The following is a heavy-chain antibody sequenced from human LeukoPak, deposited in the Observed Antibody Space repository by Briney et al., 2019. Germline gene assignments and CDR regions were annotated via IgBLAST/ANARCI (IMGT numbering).Heavy chain of an antibody. V-gene: IGHV1-2*02. J-gene: IGHJ6*03. D-gene: IGHD6-13*01. CDR1: GYTFTGYY. CDR3: ARVLAAMGDYYYYYMDV. Sequence: ASVKVSCKASGYTFTGYYMHWVRQAPGQGLEWMGWINPNSGGTNYAQKFQGRVTMTRDTSISTAYMELSRLRSDDTAVYYCARVLAAMGDYYYYYMDVWGKGTTVTVSS. CDR2: INPNSGGT.